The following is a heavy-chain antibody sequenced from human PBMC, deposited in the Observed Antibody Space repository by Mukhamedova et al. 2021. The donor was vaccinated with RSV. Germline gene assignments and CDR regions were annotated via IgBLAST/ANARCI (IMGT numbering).Heavy chain of an antibody. J-gene: IGHJ2*01. Sequence: HSGSTTYNPSLKSRVTISVDTSKSQFSLKLSSVTAADTAVYYCARVDLTGYNLLDLWGRGTLVTVSS. CDR2: HSGST. D-gene: IGHD3-9*01. CDR3: ARVDLTGYNLLDL. V-gene: IGHV4-34*01.